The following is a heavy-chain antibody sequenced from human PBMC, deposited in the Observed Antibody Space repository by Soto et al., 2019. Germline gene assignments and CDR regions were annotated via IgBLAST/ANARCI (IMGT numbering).Heavy chain of an antibody. CDR2: IKQGGSEK. Sequence: PGGSLRLSCAASGFTFSSYWMSWVRQAPGKGLEWVANIKQGGSEKYYVDSVKGRFTISRDNAKNSLYLQMNSLRAEDTAVYYCARDRSGAYYYDSSGIAAFDIWGPGTMVTVSS. J-gene: IGHJ3*02. D-gene: IGHD3-22*01. CDR1: GFTFSSYW. V-gene: IGHV3-7*03. CDR3: ARDRSGAYYYDSSGIAAFDI.